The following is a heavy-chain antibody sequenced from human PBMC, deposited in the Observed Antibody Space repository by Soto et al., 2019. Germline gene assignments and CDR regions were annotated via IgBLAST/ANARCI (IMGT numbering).Heavy chain of an antibody. J-gene: IGHJ4*02. CDR2: IYSSGST. CDR3: ARSNMNGNYNGGSGYYPLPPFDY. CDR1: GDSIRSDGYY. V-gene: IGHV4-31*03. D-gene: IGHD3-22*01. Sequence: QVQLQESGPGLVKPSQTLSLTCTVSGDSIRSDGYYWSWIRQHPEKGLEWIGYIYSSGSTNYNPSLKSRVTISVGTSNNQFSLKMTSMTVADTAVYYCARSNMNGNYNGGSGYYPLPPFDYWGQGTLITVSS.